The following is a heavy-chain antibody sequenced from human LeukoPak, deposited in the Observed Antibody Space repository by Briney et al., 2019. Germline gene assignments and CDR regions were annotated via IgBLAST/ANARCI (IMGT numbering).Heavy chain of an antibody. Sequence: SLRLSCAASGFTFSSYSMNWVRQAPGKGLEWVSGISWNSGDIAYADSVKGRFTISRDNAKNSLYLQMNSLRAEDTALYYCAKDLPEGVVAGRGGLDYWGQGTLVTVSS. CDR3: AKDLPEGVVAGRGGLDY. CDR1: GFTFSSYS. J-gene: IGHJ4*02. V-gene: IGHV3-9*01. CDR2: ISWNSGDI. D-gene: IGHD6-19*01.